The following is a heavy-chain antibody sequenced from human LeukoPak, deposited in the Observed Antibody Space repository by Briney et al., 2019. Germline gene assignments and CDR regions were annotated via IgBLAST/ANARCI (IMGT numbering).Heavy chain of an antibody. D-gene: IGHD5-18*01. V-gene: IGHV3-23*01. CDR3: AKPKSGYSYGSDY. CDR2: ISGSGGST. CDR1: GFTFGSYA. J-gene: IGHJ4*02. Sequence: PGGSLRLSCAASGFTFGSYAMSWVRQAPGKGLEWVAGISGSGGSTYYADSVKGRFTISRDNSKNTLYKQMNSLRAEDTAVYYCAKPKSGYSYGSDYWGQGTLVTVSS.